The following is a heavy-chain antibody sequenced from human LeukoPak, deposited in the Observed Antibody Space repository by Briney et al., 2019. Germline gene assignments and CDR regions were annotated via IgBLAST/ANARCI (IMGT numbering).Heavy chain of an antibody. V-gene: IGHV1-18*01. J-gene: IGHJ4*02. CDR2: ISAYNGNT. Sequence: ASVKVSCKASGYTFTSYGISWVRQAPGQGLEWMGWISAYNGNTNYAQKFQGRVTMTRDTSTSTVYMELSSLRSEDAAVYYCARDYCSSTSCYLPYWGQGTLVTVSS. D-gene: IGHD2-2*01. CDR3: ARDYCSSTSCYLPY. CDR1: GYTFTSYG.